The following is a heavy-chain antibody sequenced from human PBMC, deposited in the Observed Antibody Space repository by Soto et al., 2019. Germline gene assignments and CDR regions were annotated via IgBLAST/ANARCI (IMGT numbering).Heavy chain of an antibody. CDR2: INHSGST. CDR3: ARAERVVPAAMLSNWFDP. V-gene: IGHV4-34*01. Sequence: NPSETLSLTCAVYGGSFSGYYWSWIRQPPGKGLEWIGEINHSGSTNYNPSLKSRVTISVDTSKNQFSLKLSSVTAADTAVYYCARAERVVPAAMLSNWFDPWGQGTLVTVSS. D-gene: IGHD2-2*01. J-gene: IGHJ5*02. CDR1: GGSFSGYY.